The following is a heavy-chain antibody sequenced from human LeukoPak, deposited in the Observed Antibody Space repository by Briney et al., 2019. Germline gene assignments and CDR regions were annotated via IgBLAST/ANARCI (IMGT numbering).Heavy chain of an antibody. J-gene: IGHJ5*02. V-gene: IGHV1-18*01. CDR1: GYTFTSYG. CDR3: ARVRRDIVVVPAAIRGNWLDP. D-gene: IGHD2-2*02. Sequence: ASVKVSCKASGYTFTSYGISWVRQAPGQGLEWMGWISAYNGNTNYAQKLQGRVTMTTDTSTSTAYMELRSLRSDDTAVYYCARVRRDIVVVPAAIRGNWLDPWGQGTLVTVSS. CDR2: ISAYNGNT.